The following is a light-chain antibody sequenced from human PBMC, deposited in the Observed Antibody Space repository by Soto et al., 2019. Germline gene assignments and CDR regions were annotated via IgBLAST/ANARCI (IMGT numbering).Light chain of an antibody. CDR1: QSVRSN. V-gene: IGKV3D-15*01. CDR3: QQYNNWPAIT. J-gene: IGKJ5*01. CDR2: GTS. Sequence: EIVLTQSPATRSVSPGERATLSCRASQSVRSNLAWYQQRPGQAPRLLIYGTSTRATGIPARFSGSGSGTEFTLSISSLQSEDFAVYYCQQYNNWPAITFGQGTRLEIK.